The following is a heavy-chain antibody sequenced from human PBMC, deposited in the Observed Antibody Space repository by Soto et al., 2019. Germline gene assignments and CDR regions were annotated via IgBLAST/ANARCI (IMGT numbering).Heavy chain of an antibody. CDR1: GGTFTTYR. D-gene: IGHD3-10*01. CDR2: IIPLFGTA. Sequence: QVQLVQSGAEVKKPGSSVRVSCKASGGTFTTYRIAWVRQAPGQGLEWLAGIIPLFGTADYAQKFQGRVTISADKSTSTAFMELSSLRSEDTAVYYCAVETMVRGVFHDYWGQGTRVTVSS. J-gene: IGHJ4*02. V-gene: IGHV1-69*06. CDR3: AVETMVRGVFHDY.